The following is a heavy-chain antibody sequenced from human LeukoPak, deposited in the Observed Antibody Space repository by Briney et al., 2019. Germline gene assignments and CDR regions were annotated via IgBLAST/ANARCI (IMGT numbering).Heavy chain of an antibody. D-gene: IGHD1-26*01. CDR2: IYHTGSA. J-gene: IGHJ4*02. CDR3: VRCGSYCLDY. Sequence: SGTLSLTCGVSGGSISNGNWWSWVRQPPGKGLEWIEEIYHTGSANYNPSLKSRVTISVDKSKNQFSLNLSSVTAADTAVYYCVRCGSYCLDYWGQGTLVTVSS. CDR1: GGSISNGNW. V-gene: IGHV4-4*02.